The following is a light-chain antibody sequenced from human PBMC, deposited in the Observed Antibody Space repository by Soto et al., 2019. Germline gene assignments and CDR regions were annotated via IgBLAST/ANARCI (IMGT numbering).Light chain of an antibody. V-gene: IGKV1-5*03. CDR2: MAS. J-gene: IGKJ1*01. CDR3: QQYYRQAT. CDR1: QSITNW. Sequence: DIQMTQSPSTLSASVGDRVTITCRASQSITNWLAWYQQKPGKAPKPLIYMASSLQSGVSSWISGSGVGTYFTITISRLQTDSFATYCCQQYYRQATFGQGTKVEIK.